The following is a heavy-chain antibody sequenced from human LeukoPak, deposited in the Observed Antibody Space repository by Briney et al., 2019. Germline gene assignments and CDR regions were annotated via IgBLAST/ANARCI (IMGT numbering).Heavy chain of an antibody. J-gene: IGHJ4*02. D-gene: IGHD1-26*01. CDR1: GFTFSSYW. CDR3: ASNILKGATTLKLFDY. Sequence: GGSLRLSCAASGFTFSSYWMSWVRQAPGKGLEWVANIKQDGSEKYYVDSVKGRFTISRDNAKNSLYLQMNSLRAEDTAVYYCASNILKGATTLKLFDYWGQGTLVTVSS. V-gene: IGHV3-7*01. CDR2: IKQDGSEK.